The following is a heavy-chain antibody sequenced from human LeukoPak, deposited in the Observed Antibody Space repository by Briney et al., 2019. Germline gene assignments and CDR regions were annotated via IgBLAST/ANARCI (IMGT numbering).Heavy chain of an antibody. Sequence: GGSLRLSCAASGFTFSNYAMSWVRQAPGKGLEWVSAISGSGGSTYYADSVKGRFTISRDNSKNTLYLQMNSLRAEDTAVYYCAKMGPVVAASMSSYYFDYWGQGTLVTVSS. J-gene: IGHJ4*02. CDR2: ISGSGGST. D-gene: IGHD2-15*01. V-gene: IGHV3-23*01. CDR1: GFTFSNYA. CDR3: AKMGPVVAASMSSYYFDY.